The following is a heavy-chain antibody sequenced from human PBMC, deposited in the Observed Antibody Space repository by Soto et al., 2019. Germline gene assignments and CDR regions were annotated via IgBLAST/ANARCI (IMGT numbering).Heavy chain of an antibody. J-gene: IGHJ3*02. D-gene: IGHD3-9*01. CDR3: AGVRYFDWLPPDAFDI. V-gene: IGHV4-30-4*01. CDR1: GDSMNNGDYF. CDR2: ISYSGST. Sequence: PSETLSLTCSVSGDSMNNGDYFWTWIRQTPGKGLQWIGYISYSGSTFYNPSLKTRLAMSVDTSKNQFSVRLRSVTAADTAVYYCAGVRYFDWLPPDAFDIWGQGTMVTVSS.